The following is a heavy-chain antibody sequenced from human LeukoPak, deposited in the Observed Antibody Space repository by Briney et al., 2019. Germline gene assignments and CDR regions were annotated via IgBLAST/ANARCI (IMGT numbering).Heavy chain of an antibody. CDR1: GFTFSDYA. CDR2: VSGTSGTT. D-gene: IGHD4-17*01. Sequence: PGGSLRLSCAASGFTFSDYAMSWIRQAPGQGLEWVSTVSGTSGTTYYADSVQGRFTISRDNSKNTPFLQMSSLRADDTAVYYCAKDPTRPPPVTTVADYWGQGTLVTVSS. V-gene: IGHV3-23*01. J-gene: IGHJ4*02. CDR3: AKDPTRPPPVTTVADY.